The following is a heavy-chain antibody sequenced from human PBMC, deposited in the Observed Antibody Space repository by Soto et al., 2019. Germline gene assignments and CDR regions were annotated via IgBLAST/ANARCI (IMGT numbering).Heavy chain of an antibody. D-gene: IGHD3-16*01. CDR3: VMVDNYVTPTPQDV. Sequence: QVQLVQSGDEVKKPGASVKVSCKASGYIFVNYGIAWVRQAPRQGLEWMGWISPYTGNTHSASKVQGGLTMTTDTSPGTAYMGLGSLTSDDTAVYYCVMVDNYVTPTPQDVWGQGTTVTVSS. CDR2: ISPYTGNT. CDR1: GYIFVNYG. J-gene: IGHJ6*02. V-gene: IGHV1-18*01.